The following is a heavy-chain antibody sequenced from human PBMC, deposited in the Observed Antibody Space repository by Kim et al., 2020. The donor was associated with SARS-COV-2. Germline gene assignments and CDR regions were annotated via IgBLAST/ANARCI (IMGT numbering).Heavy chain of an antibody. V-gene: IGHV3-7*03. Sequence: GGSLRLSCEASGFTFNNYWMSWVRQAPGKGLEWVANINQGGNEKYYVGSVRGRFTVSRDNPESSLYLQMNNLRVEDTAIYYCARDVIGFGELPYYYYGMDVWGQGTTVTVAS. D-gene: IGHD3-10*01. CDR1: GFTFNNYW. CDR3: ARDVIGFGELPYYYYGMDV. J-gene: IGHJ6*02. CDR2: INQGGNEK.